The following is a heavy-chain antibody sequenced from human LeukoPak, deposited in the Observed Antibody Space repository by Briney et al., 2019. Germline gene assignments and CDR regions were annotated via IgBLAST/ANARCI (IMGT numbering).Heavy chain of an antibody. V-gene: IGHV3-7*01. D-gene: IGHD6-13*01. CDR1: GFTFGGYS. CDR3: GRVIAGAIDY. CDR2: INLDGSDT. J-gene: IGHJ4*02. Sequence: GGSLRLSCAASGFTFGGYSMTWVRQAPGKGLEWVANINLDGSDTFYVGFVKGRFTISRGNADSSLYLQMNSLRAEDTAVYYCGRVIAGAIDYWGQGTLVTVSS.